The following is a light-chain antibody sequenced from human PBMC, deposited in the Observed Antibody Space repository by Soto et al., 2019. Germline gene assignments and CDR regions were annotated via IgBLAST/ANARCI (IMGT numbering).Light chain of an antibody. CDR2: EGS. J-gene: IGLJ1*01. V-gene: IGLV2-23*01. Sequence: QSALTQPASVSGSPGQSITISCTGTSSDVGNYDLVSWYQQLPGKAPKFILYEGSKRPSGVSNRFSGSKSGNTASLIISGLQAEDEADYYCCSYAGSSTYVFGTGTKVTVL. CDR1: SSDVGNYDL. CDR3: CSYAGSSTYV.